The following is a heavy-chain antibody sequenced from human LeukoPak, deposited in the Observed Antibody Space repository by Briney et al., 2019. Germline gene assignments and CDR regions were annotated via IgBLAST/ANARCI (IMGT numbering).Heavy chain of an antibody. V-gene: IGHV3-73*01. CDR1: GFTFSGSA. CDR3: TRYSVGFDY. CDR2: IRSKANSYAT. Sequence: GGSLRLSCAASGFTFSGSAMHWVRQASGKGLEWVGRIRSKANSYATAYAASVQGRFTISRDDSKNTAYLQMNSLKTEDTAVYYCTRYSVGFDYWGQGTLVTVSS. J-gene: IGHJ4*02. D-gene: IGHD4-11*01.